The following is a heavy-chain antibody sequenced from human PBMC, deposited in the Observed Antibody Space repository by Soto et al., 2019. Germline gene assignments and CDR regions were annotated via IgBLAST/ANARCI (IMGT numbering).Heavy chain of an antibody. CDR2: ISSSSSYI. D-gene: IGHD2-8*01. CDR1: GFTFSSYS. V-gene: IGHV3-21*01. J-gene: IGHJ6*02. Sequence: PGGSLRLSCAASGFTFSSYSMNWVRQAPGKGLEWVSSISSSSSYIYYADSVKGRFTISRDNAKNSLYLQMNSLRAEDTAVYYCEQGTNGYYYYYGMDVWGQGTTVTVSS. CDR3: EQGTNGYYYYYGMDV.